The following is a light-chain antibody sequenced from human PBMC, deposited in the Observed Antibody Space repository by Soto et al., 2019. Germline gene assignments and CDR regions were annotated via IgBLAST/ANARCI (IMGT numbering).Light chain of an antibody. CDR2: LGS. CDR3: MQALQTPPT. V-gene: IGKV2-28*01. J-gene: IGKJ1*01. Sequence: DTVMTQSPLSLPVTPGEPASISCWSSQSLLHTDGYNYLDWYLQKPGQSPQLLIYLGSYRASGVPDRFSGSGSRTDFTLIISRVEAEDVGVYYCMQALQTPPTFGQGTKLEI. CDR1: QSLLHTDGYNY.